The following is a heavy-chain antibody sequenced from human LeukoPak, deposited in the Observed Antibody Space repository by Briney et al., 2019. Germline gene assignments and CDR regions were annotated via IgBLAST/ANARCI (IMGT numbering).Heavy chain of an antibody. J-gene: IGHJ4*02. CDR3: ARDRDDYVWGSYRIFDY. V-gene: IGHV4-59*01. Sequence: TSETLSLTCTVSGGSISSYYWSWIRQPPGKGLEWIGYIYYSGSTNYNPSLKSRVSISVDTSKNQFSLKLNSVTAADTAVCYCARDRDDYVWGSYRIFDYWGQGTLVTVSS. CDR2: IYYSGST. D-gene: IGHD3-16*02. CDR1: GGSISSYY.